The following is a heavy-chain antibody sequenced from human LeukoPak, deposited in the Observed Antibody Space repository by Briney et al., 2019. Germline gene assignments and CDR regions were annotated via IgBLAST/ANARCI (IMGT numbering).Heavy chain of an antibody. Sequence: PGGSLRLSCEASGFTFTSYYMNWVRQAPGRGLEWVSSIGSSSTHIYYADSVKGRFTISRDNAKNSLYLQMNSLRAEDTAVYYCARGVSYRVVVTATDFDYWGQGTPVTVSS. CDR2: IGSSSTHI. J-gene: IGHJ4*02. CDR1: GFTFTSYY. D-gene: IGHD2-21*02. V-gene: IGHV3-21*01. CDR3: ARGVSYRVVVTATDFDY.